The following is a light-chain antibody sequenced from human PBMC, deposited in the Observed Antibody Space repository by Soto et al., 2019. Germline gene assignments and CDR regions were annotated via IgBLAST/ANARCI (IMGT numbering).Light chain of an antibody. Sequence: QSVLTQPASVSGSPGQSITISCTGTSSDVGGYNYVSWYQQHPGKAPKLMIYDVSNRPSGVSNRFSGSKSGNTASLTISGLQAEEEADYYCSSYTGSSTLNYVFGTGTKLTVL. CDR1: SSDVGGYNY. CDR3: SSYTGSSTLNYV. CDR2: DVS. J-gene: IGLJ1*01. V-gene: IGLV2-14*01.